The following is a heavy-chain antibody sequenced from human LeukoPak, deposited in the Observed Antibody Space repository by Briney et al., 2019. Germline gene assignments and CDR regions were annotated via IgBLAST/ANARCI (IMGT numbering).Heavy chain of an antibody. CDR1: GFTFSNYW. CDR2: IITDGHST. CDR3: ARALYDFWSGYYIANYMDV. D-gene: IGHD3-3*01. J-gene: IGHJ6*03. V-gene: IGHV3-74*01. Sequence: QPGGSLRLSCTASGFTFSNYWMHCVPPAPGKGLVWFSRIITDGHSTRYADSVKGRLTISSDHAKNTLFLQMNRLRAEDTAVYYCARALYDFWSGYYIANYMDVWGKGTPVTVSS.